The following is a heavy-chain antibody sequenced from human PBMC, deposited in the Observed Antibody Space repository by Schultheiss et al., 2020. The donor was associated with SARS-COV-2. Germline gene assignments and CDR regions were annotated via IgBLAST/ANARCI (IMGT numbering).Heavy chain of an antibody. CDR1: GFTFSNAW. CDR2: ISSSSSYI. Sequence: GGSLRLSCAASGFTFSNAWMSWVRQAPGKGLEWVSSISSSSSYIYYADSVKGRFTISRDNAKNSLYLQMNSLRAEDTAVYYCARVSSSWYLVDYWGQGTLVTVSS. V-gene: IGHV3-21*01. J-gene: IGHJ4*02. CDR3: ARVSSSWYLVDY. D-gene: IGHD6-13*01.